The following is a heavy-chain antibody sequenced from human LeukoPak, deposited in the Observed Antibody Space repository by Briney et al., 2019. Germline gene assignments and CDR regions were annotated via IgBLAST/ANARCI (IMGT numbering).Heavy chain of an antibody. Sequence: SETLSLTCTVSGGSISSYYWSWIRQPPGKGLEWIGYIYYSGSTNYNPSLKSRVTISVDTSKNQFSLKLSSVTAADTAVYYCARVVDCSSTSCYNSYYYMDVWGKGTTVTVSS. CDR3: ARVVDCSSTSCYNSYYYMDV. CDR2: IYYSGST. V-gene: IGHV4-59*01. D-gene: IGHD2-2*01. CDR1: GGSISSYY. J-gene: IGHJ6*03.